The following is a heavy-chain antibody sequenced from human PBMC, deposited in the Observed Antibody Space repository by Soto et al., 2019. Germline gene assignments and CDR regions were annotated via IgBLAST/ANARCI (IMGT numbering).Heavy chain of an antibody. J-gene: IGHJ4*02. D-gene: IGHD6-13*01. CDR1: GGSIRSGGYF. CDR3: ARFAKEENPKLESWYAFDF. CDR2: IYYRGGT. Sequence: VQLQESGPGLVKPSQTLSLTCTVSGGSIRSGGYFWSWVRQQPGKGLEWIGHIYYRGGTSHNPSLESRVAMSVDTSKNEFTLKVNSVTAADTAIYYCARFAKEENPKLESWYAFDFWGRGTLVTVSS. V-gene: IGHV4-31*03.